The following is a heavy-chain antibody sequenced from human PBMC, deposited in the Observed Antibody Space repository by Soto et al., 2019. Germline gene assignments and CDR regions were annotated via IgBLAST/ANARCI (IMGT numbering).Heavy chain of an antibody. CDR2: IYYRGTT. V-gene: IGHV4-59*01. CDR1: GGFINSYY. CDR3: ARDFVAGSTWSDP. D-gene: IGHD2-15*01. Sequence: SETLSLTCTVSGGFINSYYWRCIRQSPGKGLEWIGYIYYRGTTRYNPSLKIRVNLSVDTTENQFSLKLRSVTAADTAVYYCARDFVAGSTWSDPWGQGILVTVSS. J-gene: IGHJ5*02.